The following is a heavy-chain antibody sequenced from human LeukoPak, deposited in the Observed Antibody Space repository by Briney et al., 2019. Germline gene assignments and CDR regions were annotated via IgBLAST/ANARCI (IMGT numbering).Heavy chain of an antibody. CDR2: IYSGGST. CDR1: GFTVSSNY. J-gene: IGHJ3*02. Sequence: GGSLRLSCAASGFTVSSNYMSWVRQAPGKGLEWVSVIYSGGSTYYADSVKGRFTISRDNSKNTLYLKMNSLRAEDTAVYYCARDLAPINYDFWSGYYRNAFDIWGQGTMVTVSS. D-gene: IGHD3-3*01. V-gene: IGHV3-66*02. CDR3: ARDLAPINYDFWSGYYRNAFDI.